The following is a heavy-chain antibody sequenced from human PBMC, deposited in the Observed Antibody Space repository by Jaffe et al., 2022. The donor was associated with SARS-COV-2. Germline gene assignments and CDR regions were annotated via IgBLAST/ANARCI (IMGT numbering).Heavy chain of an antibody. J-gene: IGHJ1*01. CDR1: GFIFSNYW. Sequence: EVHLVESGGGLVQPGGSLRLSCAASGFIFSNYWMSWVRQAPGKGLEWVANIEPVGRDKYYVDSVMGRFTISRDNAMNSLYLQMNSLRAEDTAVYYCATQAYYSFHHWGQGTLVTVSS. CDR2: IEPVGRDK. D-gene: IGHD3-10*01. V-gene: IGHV3-7*01. CDR3: ATQAYYSFHH.